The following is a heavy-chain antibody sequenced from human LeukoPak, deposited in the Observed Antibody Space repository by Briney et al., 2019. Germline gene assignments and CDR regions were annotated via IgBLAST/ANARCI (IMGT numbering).Heavy chain of an antibody. V-gene: IGHV3-9*01. CDR2: ISWNSGGI. CDR3: ARPLMYYYGSETYFWFDP. J-gene: IGHJ5*02. D-gene: IGHD3-10*01. Sequence: PGRSLRLSCAASGFTFDDYAMHWVRQAPGKGLEWVSGISWNSGGIGYVDSVKGRFTISRDNAKNSLSLQMNSLRAEDTAVYYCARPLMYYYGSETYFWFDPWGQGTLVTVSS. CDR1: GFTFDDYA.